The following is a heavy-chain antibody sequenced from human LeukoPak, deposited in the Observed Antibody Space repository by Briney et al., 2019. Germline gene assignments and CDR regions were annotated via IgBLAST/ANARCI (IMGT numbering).Heavy chain of an antibody. CDR2: INPNSGGT. V-gene: IGHV1-2*02. Sequence: GASVKVSCKASGYTFTGYYMHWVRQAPGQGLEWMGWINPNSGGTSYAQKFQGRVTMTRDTSISTAYMELSRLRSDDTAVYYCAGAAGTRWFDPWGQGTLVTVSS. CDR3: AGAAGTRWFDP. J-gene: IGHJ5*02. D-gene: IGHD6-13*01. CDR1: GYTFTGYY.